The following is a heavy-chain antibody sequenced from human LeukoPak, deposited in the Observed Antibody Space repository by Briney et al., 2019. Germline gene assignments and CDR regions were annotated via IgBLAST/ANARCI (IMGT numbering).Heavy chain of an antibody. D-gene: IGHD3-16*01. V-gene: IGHV3-23*01. J-gene: IGHJ4*02. Sequence: GGSLRLSCAASGFTFSSYAMSWVRQAPGKGLEWVSAISGSGGSTYYADSVKGRFTISRDNSKNTLYLQMNSLRAEDTAVYYCAKARGDMLRGGVLWFDYWGQGTLVTVSS. CDR2: ISGSGGST. CDR1: GFTFSSYA. CDR3: AKARGDMLRGGVLWFDY.